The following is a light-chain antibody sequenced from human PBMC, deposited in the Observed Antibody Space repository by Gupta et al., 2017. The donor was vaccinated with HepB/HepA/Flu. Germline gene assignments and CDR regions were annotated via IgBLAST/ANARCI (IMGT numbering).Light chain of an antibody. Sequence: QSALTHPPSVSGSPGQSVTISCTGTSSGGATNNRVSWYQQSPGTAPKLMIYEVSNRPSGVPARFSGSKSGNTASLTISGLQAEDEADYFCNSYPTSSTYVFGTGTKVTVL. CDR2: EVS. J-gene: IGLJ1*01. CDR3: NSYPTSSTYV. CDR1: SSGGATNNR. V-gene: IGLV2-18*02.